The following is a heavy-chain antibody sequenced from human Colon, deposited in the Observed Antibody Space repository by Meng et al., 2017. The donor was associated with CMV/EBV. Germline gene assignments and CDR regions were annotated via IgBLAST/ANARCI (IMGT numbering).Heavy chain of an antibody. D-gene: IGHD1-26*01. CDR1: GFIFSHYW. CDR2: INTDSVTT. V-gene: IGHV3-74*01. Sequence: SCETSGFIFSHYWMHWVRQVPGQGLEWVSRINTDSVTTDYADSVKGRFTISRDNAKNTLYLQMNGLRDEDTAVYYCGGSYWNGDIVYWGQGTLVTVSS. J-gene: IGHJ4*02. CDR3: GGSYWNGDIVY.